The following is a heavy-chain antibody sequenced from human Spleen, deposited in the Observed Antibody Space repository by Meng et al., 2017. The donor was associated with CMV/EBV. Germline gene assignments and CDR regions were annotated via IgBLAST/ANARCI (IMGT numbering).Heavy chain of an antibody. CDR3: ASSEYFDY. CDR2: ISSSGSTI. V-gene: IGHV3-48*03. CDR1: GFTFSSYE. Sequence: GESLKISCAASGFTFSSYEMNWVRQAPGKGLEWVSYISSSGSTIYYADSVKGRFTISRDNSKNTLYLDMNSLRAADTAVYYCASSEYFDYWGQGTLVTVSS. D-gene: IGHD3-10*01. J-gene: IGHJ4*02.